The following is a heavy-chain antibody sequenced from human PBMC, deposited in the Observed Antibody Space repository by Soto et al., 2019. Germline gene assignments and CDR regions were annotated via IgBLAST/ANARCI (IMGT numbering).Heavy chain of an antibody. J-gene: IGHJ3*01. V-gene: IGHV4-61*01. CDR3: AREVPPGNDAFAF. Sequence: QVQLQESGPGLVKPSETLSLTCTVSGGSVSGGNYYWSWIRQPPGKGLEWIGYIHYSGSTNYNPSLKSRVTISTYTANNQFSRRLTSVTAADTAVYYCAREVPPGNDAFAFWGQGTMVTVSS. CDR2: IHYSGST. CDR1: GGSVSGGNYY.